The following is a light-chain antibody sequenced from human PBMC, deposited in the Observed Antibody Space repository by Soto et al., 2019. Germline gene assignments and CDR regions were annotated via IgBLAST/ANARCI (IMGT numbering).Light chain of an antibody. Sequence: QLVLTQPASVSGSPGQSITISCSGTSSDVGGYNYVSWYQQHPGKAPKLMIYEVSNRPSGVSHRFSGSKSGNTASLTISGLQAEDEADYYCASYRRTGALVFGGGTKLTVL. CDR3: ASYRRTGALV. V-gene: IGLV2-14*01. J-gene: IGLJ3*02. CDR2: EVS. CDR1: SSDVGGYNY.